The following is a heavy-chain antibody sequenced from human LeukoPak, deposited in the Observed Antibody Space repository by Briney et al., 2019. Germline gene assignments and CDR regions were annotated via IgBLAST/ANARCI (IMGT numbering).Heavy chain of an antibody. V-gene: IGHV3-7*01. Sequence: GGSLRLSCAASGFSFSSYWMTWVRQKPGRGLEWVANMKQDGSETNYVDSVKGRFTISRDSAKNSLYLQMNSLRAEDTAVYYCARERTSLFDYWGQGTLVTVSS. J-gene: IGHJ4*02. CDR2: MKQDGSET. CDR1: GFSFSSYW. CDR3: ARERTSLFDY. D-gene: IGHD1-7*01.